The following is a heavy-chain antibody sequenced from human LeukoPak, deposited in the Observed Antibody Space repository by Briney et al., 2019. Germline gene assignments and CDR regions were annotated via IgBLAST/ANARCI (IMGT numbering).Heavy chain of an antibody. CDR1: GFTFSSYS. J-gene: IGHJ6*04. V-gene: IGHV3-21*01. Sequence: GGSLRLSCAASGFTFSSYSMNWVRQAPGKGLEWVSSISSSSSYIYYADSVKGRFTISRDNAKNSLYLQMNSLRAEGTAVYYCARDRVTMVRGVPYYYYGMDVWGKGTTVTVSS. CDR3: ARDRVTMVRGVPYYYYGMDV. CDR2: ISSSSSYI. D-gene: IGHD3-10*01.